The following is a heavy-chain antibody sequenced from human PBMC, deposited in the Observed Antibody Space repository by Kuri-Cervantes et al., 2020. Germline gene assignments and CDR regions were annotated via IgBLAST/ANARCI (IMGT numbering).Heavy chain of an antibody. Sequence: GGSLRLSCAASGFTFSSYGMHWVRQAPGKGLEWVAVIWYDGSNKYYADSVKGRFTISRGNSKNTPYLQMNSLRAEDTAVYYCARDLMRFGELLYDNWFDPWGQGTLVTVSS. CDR2: IWYDGSNK. D-gene: IGHD3-10*01. CDR1: GFTFSSYG. CDR3: ARDLMRFGELLYDNWFDP. J-gene: IGHJ5*02. V-gene: IGHV3-33*01.